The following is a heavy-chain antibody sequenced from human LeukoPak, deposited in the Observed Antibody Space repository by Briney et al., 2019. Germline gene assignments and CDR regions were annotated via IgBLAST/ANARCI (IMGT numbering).Heavy chain of an antibody. CDR1: GFTFDDYA. CDR3: ARGPATRVYYFDY. J-gene: IGHJ4*02. D-gene: IGHD1-26*01. V-gene: IGHV3-9*01. Sequence: GGSLRLSCAASGFTFDDYAMHWVRQAPGKGLEWVSGISWNSGSIGYADSVKGRFTISRDNAKNSLYLQMNNLRAEDTAVYYCARGPATRVYYFDYWGQGTLVTVSS. CDR2: ISWNSGSI.